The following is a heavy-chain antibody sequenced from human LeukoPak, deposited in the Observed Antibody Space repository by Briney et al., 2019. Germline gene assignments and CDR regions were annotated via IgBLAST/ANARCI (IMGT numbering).Heavy chain of an antibody. V-gene: IGHV3-23*01. J-gene: IGHJ4*02. CDR3: AKVAPGVITLTCFDY. D-gene: IGHD3-10*01. CDR2: ISGSGGST. CDR1: GFTFSSYG. Sequence: GGTLRLSCAASGFTFSSYGMSWVRQAPGKGLEWVSAISGSGGSTYYADSVKGRFTISRDNSKNTLYLQMNSLRAEDTAVYYCAKVAPGVITLTCFDYWGQGTLVTVSS.